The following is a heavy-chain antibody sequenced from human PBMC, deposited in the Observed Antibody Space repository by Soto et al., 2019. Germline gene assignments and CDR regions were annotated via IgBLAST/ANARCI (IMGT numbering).Heavy chain of an antibody. CDR1: GFTFSSYA. CDR3: ARETVVTARTPVWDY. V-gene: IGHV3-30-3*01. D-gene: IGHD2-21*02. J-gene: IGHJ4*02. Sequence: QVQLVESGGGVVQPGRSLRLSCAASGFTFSSYAMHWVRQAPGKGLEWVAVISYDGSNKYYADSVKGRFTISRDNSKNTLYLQMNSLRAEDTAVYYCARETVVTARTPVWDYWGQRTLVTVSS. CDR2: ISYDGSNK.